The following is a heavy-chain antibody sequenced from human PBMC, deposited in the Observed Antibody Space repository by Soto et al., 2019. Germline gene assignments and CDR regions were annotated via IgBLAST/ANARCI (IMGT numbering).Heavy chain of an antibody. Sequence: WETLSLTCTVSGGSISSYYWSWIRQPPGKGLEWIGYIYYSGSTNYNPSLKSRVTISVDTSKNQFSLKLSSVTAADTAVYYCARARPPDIVVVVPRPGYYGMDVWGQGTTVTVSS. J-gene: IGHJ6*02. V-gene: IGHV4-59*01. D-gene: IGHD2-15*01. CDR1: GGSISSYY. CDR2: IYYSGST. CDR3: ARARPPDIVVVVPRPGYYGMDV.